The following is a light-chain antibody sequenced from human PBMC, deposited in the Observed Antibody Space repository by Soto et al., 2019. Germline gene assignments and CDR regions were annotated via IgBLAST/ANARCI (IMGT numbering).Light chain of an antibody. V-gene: IGLV2-14*01. CDR1: SSDVGGYGY. CDR3: NSYTSKSTGV. CDR2: EVS. J-gene: IGLJ1*01. Sequence: QAALTQPASVSGSPGQSITISCTGTSSDVGGYGYVSWYQQHPGKAPKLIIYEVSNRPSGVSNRFAGSKSGNTASLTISGRQAEDEADYYCNSYTSKSTGVFGTGTKVTVL.